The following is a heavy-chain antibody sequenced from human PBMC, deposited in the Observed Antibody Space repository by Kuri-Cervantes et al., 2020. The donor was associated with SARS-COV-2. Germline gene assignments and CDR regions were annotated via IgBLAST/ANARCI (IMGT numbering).Heavy chain of an antibody. CDR3: ARVHCISVSCFSAYPLDV. CDR2: INLMFDSA. CDR1: GGTFISSS. V-gene: IGHV1-69*08. D-gene: IGHD2-2*01. Sequence: SVKVSCKASGGTFISSSITWVRRAPGQGLEWMGRINLMFDSANYAQKVQGRVTITADKSTRTTYMELSSLTSEDTAVYYCARVHCISVSCFSAYPLDVWGQGTTVTVSS. J-gene: IGHJ6*02.